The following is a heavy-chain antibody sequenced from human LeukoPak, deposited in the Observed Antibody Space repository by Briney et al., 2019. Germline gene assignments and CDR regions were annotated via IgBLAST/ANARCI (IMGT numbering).Heavy chain of an antibody. CDR1: GYTLSTYG. CDR3: ARCNLILVAGPQGHSYYFMDV. CDR2: ISVHNGKT. D-gene: IGHD2-15*01. V-gene: IGHV1-18*04. J-gene: IGHJ6*03. Sequence: GASAKASCKASGYTLSTYGISWVRQAPGQGLEWMGWISVHNGKTNYAQKFQGRVTMTTDASTSIAHMELRSLRSDDTAVYYCARCNLILVAGPQGHSYYFMDVWGKGTTVTVSS.